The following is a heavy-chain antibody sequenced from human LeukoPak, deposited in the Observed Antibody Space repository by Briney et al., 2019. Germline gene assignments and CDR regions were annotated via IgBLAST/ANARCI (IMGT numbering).Heavy chain of an antibody. D-gene: IGHD3-16*02. CDR3: AKDIRVWGSYRYLCLDY. J-gene: IGHJ4*02. Sequence: GGSLRLSCAASGFSFSSYGMHWVRQAPGKGLEWVAVISYDGDNKYYADSVNGRFTISRDNSKNTLSLQMDSLRAEDTAVYYCAKDIRVWGSYRYLCLDYWGQGTLVTVSA. CDR2: ISYDGDNK. V-gene: IGHV3-30*18. CDR1: GFSFSSYG.